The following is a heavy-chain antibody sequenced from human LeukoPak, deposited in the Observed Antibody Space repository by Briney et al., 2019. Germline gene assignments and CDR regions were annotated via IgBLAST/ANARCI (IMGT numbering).Heavy chain of an antibody. J-gene: IGHJ4*02. D-gene: IGHD6-19*01. CDR1: ESTFSTYS. V-gene: IGHV3-48*01. Sequence: PGGSLRLSCAASESTFSTYSMNWVRQAPGKGLEWVSYISSGGSTIYDADSVKGRFTISRDNAKNSLYLQMNSLRAEDTAVYYCARDPAGAGIYYDYWGQGTLVTVSS. CDR3: ARDPAGAGIYYDY. CDR2: ISSGGSTI.